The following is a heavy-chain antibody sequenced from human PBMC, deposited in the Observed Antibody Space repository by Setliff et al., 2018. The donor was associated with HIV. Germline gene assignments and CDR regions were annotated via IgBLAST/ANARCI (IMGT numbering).Heavy chain of an antibody. CDR3: ARGPSILWWTPHQTPYYFDY. CDR2: IYTSGST. J-gene: IGHJ4*02. D-gene: IGHD2-21*01. Sequence: KTSETLSLTCTVSGGSISSYYWSWIRQPPGKGLEWIGYIYTSGSTNYNPSLKSRVTISVDTSKNQFSLKLSSVTAADTAVYYCARGPSILWWTPHQTPYYFDYWGQGTLVTVSS. V-gene: IGHV4-4*08. CDR1: GGSISSYY.